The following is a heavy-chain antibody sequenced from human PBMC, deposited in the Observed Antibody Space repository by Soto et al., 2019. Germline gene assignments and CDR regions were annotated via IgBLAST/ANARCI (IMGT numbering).Heavy chain of an antibody. V-gene: IGHV4-59*01. CDR2: IFYSGTT. J-gene: IGHJ4*02. Sequence: SETLSLTCTVSSGSMSDDFGSWIRQPPGKGLEWIGYIFYSGTTNYNPSLKSRVTISVDTSKNQFSLKVTSVTAADTGLYYCATVTAARHYPFDFWGRGAQVAVSS. CDR3: ATVTAARHYPFDF. D-gene: IGHD6-6*01. CDR1: SGSMSDDF.